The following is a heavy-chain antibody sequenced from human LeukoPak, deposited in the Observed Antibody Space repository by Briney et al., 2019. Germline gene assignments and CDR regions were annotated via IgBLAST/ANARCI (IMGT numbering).Heavy chain of an antibody. Sequence: GGSLRLSCAASGFSFRSYSMDWVRQAPGKGLEWVSYITSSSTVYYAGSVKGRFTISRDNAKNSLFLQMNSLRAEDTAVYYCARDYCSGPKCYFIDYWGQGALVTVSS. CDR2: ITSSSTV. CDR1: GFSFRSYS. V-gene: IGHV3-48*04. CDR3: ARDYCSGPKCYFIDY. J-gene: IGHJ4*02. D-gene: IGHD2-15*01.